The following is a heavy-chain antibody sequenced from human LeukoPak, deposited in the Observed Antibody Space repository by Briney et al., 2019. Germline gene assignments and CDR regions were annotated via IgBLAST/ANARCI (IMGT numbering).Heavy chain of an antibody. D-gene: IGHD5-18*01. CDR1: GGSISSYY. J-gene: IGHJ4*02. CDR3: ATLDTAMVNDY. Sequence: SETLSLTCTVSGGSISSYYWSWIRQPPGKGLEWIGYIYYSGSTNYNPSLKSRVTISVDTSKNQFSLKLSSVTAADTAVYHCATLDTAMVNDYWGQGTLVTVSS. V-gene: IGHV4-59*01. CDR2: IYYSGST.